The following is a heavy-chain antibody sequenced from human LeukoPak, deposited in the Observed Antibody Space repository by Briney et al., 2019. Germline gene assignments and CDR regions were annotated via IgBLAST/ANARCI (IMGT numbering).Heavy chain of an antibody. Sequence: ASVKVSCKASGYTFTSYYMHWVRQAPGQGLEWMGIINPSGGSTSYAQKFQGRVTMTRDTSTSTVYMELSSLRSEDTAVYYCARDYGSGSYYNAHDAFDIWGQGTMVTVSS. J-gene: IGHJ3*02. D-gene: IGHD3-10*01. CDR2: INPSGGST. CDR1: GYTFTSYY. CDR3: ARDYGSGSYYNAHDAFDI. V-gene: IGHV1-46*01.